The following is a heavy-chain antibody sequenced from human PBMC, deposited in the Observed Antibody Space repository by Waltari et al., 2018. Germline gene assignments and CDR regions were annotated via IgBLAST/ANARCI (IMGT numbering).Heavy chain of an antibody. CDR1: GYSFTSYT. J-gene: IGHJ6*03. Sequence: QVQLVQSGAEVKKPGASVKVSCKASGYSFTSYTINWVRQAAGQGLEWMGWMNPTSGSTGYAQKFQDRVTITRNTSIGTAYMELRSLRSEDTAVYYCARDYGSGTYYYMDVWGKGTTVTVSS. D-gene: IGHD3-10*01. CDR2: MNPTSGST. V-gene: IGHV1-8*03. CDR3: ARDYGSGTYYYMDV.